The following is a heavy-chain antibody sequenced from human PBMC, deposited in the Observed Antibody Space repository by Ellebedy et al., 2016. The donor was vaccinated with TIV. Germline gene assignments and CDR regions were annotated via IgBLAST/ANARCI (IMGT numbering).Heavy chain of an antibody. CDR3: ARGHVDVVPTTYFDF. CDR1: GFTFGDYG. CDR2: ISASGRIT. V-gene: IGHV3-23*01. D-gene: IGHD5-12*01. Sequence: GESLKISCTASGFTFGDYGMTWFRQAPGEGLEWVSSISASGRITDYADSVKGRFTVSRDNSKNTLYLEMNSLRADDTAVYYCARGHVDVVPTTYFDFWGQGTLVTVSS. J-gene: IGHJ4*02.